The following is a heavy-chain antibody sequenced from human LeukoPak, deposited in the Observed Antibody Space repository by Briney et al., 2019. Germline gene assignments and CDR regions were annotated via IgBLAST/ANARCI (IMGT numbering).Heavy chain of an antibody. CDR2: INPNSGGT. Sequence: ASVKVSCKASGYTFTGYYMHWVRQAPGQGLEWMGWINPNSGGTSYAQKFQGRVTMTRDTSISTAYVELSRLRSDDTAVYYCARALSSDYGDLPYNWFDPWGQGTLVTVSS. CDR3: ARALSSDYGDLPYNWFDP. V-gene: IGHV1-2*02. J-gene: IGHJ5*02. D-gene: IGHD4-17*01. CDR1: GYTFTGYY.